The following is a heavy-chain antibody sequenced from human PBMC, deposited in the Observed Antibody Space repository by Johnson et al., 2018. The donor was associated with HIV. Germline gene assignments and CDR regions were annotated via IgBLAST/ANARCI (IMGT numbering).Heavy chain of an antibody. CDR2: IGTAGDT. J-gene: IGHJ3*02. Sequence: EVQLVESGGGLVQPGWSLRLSCAASRFTFTYYDMHSVRQPIGEGLEWVSGIGTAGDTNYPGSVKGPFTISRDNAKNSLYLQMNDLRAEDTAVYYCVRQYELYGYAFDIWGQGTMVTVSS. V-gene: IGHV3-13*01. CDR3: VRQYELYGYAFDI. D-gene: IGHD5-18*01. CDR1: RFTFTYYD.